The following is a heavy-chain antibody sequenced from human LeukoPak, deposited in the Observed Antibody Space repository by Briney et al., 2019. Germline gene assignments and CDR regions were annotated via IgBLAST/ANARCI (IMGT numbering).Heavy chain of an antibody. CDR2: INWNGGST. CDR1: GFTFDGYG. Sequence: GGSLRLSCAASGFTFDGYGMSWVRQAPGKGLEWGSGINWNGGSTGYADSVKGRFTISRDNAKNSLYLQMNSLRAEDTALYYCARDLVAVAGTLRFDPWGQGTLVTVSS. D-gene: IGHD6-19*01. J-gene: IGHJ5*02. CDR3: ARDLVAVAGTLRFDP. V-gene: IGHV3-20*04.